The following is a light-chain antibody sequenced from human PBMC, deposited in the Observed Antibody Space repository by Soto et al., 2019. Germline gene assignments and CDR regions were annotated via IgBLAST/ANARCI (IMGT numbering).Light chain of an antibody. J-gene: IGKJ1*01. V-gene: IGKV1-5*03. CDR3: QQYNSYWT. Sequence: DIQMTQSPSTLSASAGDRVTITGRASQSISTWLAWYQQKPGKAPKLLIYKASSLESGVPSRFSGSGSGTDFTLTISSMQPDDFGTYYCQQYNSYWTFGQGTKVEIK. CDR2: KAS. CDR1: QSISTW.